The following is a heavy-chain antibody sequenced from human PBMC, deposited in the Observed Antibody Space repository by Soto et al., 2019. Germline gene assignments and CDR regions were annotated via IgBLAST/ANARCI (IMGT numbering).Heavy chain of an antibody. CDR2: TIPFFGTS. Sequence: SVKVSCKASGGTFSTFGISWVRQAPGQGLEWMGGTIPFFGTSEYSQKFEDRITITADESTNTVYMDLRSLTSEDTAIYYCARTAPMDAGDKYYYDFWGQGALVTVSS. J-gene: IGHJ4*02. V-gene: IGHV1-69*13. CDR3: ARTAPMDAGDKYYYDF. CDR1: GGTFSTFG. D-gene: IGHD3-16*01.